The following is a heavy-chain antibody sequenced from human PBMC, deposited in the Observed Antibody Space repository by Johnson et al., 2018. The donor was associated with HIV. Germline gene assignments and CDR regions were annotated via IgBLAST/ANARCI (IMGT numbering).Heavy chain of an antibody. CDR3: ARRIVVAARGYWAADI. CDR2: FFSGGTT. CDR1: GLTVSSNY. D-gene: IGHD2-15*01. Sequence: VQLVESGGGVVQPGRSLRLACAASGLTVSSNYMSWVRQAPGKGLEWVSVFFSGGTTYYADSVKGRFTISRDNSKNTLYLQMNSLGVEDTAVYYCARRIVVAARGYWAADIWGHGTLVTVSS. V-gene: IGHV3-66*04. J-gene: IGHJ3*02.